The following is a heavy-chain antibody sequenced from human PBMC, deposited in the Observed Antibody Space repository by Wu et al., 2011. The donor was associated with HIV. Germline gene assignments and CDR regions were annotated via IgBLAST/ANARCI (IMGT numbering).Heavy chain of an antibody. CDR1: GGTFSSYA. J-gene: IGHJ3*02. CDR2: IIPNTGNT. D-gene: IGHD3-22*01. CDR3: VRVSYYYDGSGYNDAFDI. Sequence: QVQLVQSGAEVKKPGSSVKVSCKASGGTFSSYAISWVRQAPGQGLEWMGRIIPNTGNTGYGEKFQDRVTISTNTSITTAYMEVRRLGSEDTALYYCVRVSYYYDGSGYNDAFDIWGQGTMVSVSS. V-gene: IGHV1-8*03.